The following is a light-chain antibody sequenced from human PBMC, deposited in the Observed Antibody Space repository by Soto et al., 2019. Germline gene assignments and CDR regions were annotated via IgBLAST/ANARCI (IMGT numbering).Light chain of an antibody. V-gene: IGKV3-15*01. CDR1: QSVGSN. Sequence: EVVLTQSPATLSVSPGAGATFSCRASQSVGSNLAWYQQKPGQTPRVLISDASTRATGIPARFSGSGSGTEFTLTISSLQSEDFALYYCHQYNSWPPGTFGQGTKVDIK. J-gene: IGKJ2*01. CDR2: DAS. CDR3: HQYNSWPPGT.